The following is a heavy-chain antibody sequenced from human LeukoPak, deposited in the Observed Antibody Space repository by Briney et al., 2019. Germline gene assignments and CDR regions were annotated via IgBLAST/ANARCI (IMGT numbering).Heavy chain of an antibody. Sequence: SETLSLTCRVSGASISGYYWSRIRQTPGKGLEWIGYVYYTGTTNYNPSLQSRVTITVDTSRNQFSLNLESLTVADTAVYYCARYMRASGTYDFDHWGQGTLVTVSS. CDR1: GASISGYY. D-gene: IGHD3-3*01. CDR3: ARYMRASGTYDFDH. V-gene: IGHV4-59*13. CDR2: VYYTGTT. J-gene: IGHJ4*02.